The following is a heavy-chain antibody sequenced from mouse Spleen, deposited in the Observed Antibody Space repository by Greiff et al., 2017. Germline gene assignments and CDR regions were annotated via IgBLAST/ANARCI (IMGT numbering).Heavy chain of an antibody. D-gene: IGHD4-1*01. V-gene: IGHV1-52*01. Sequence: VQLQQPGAELVRPGSSVKLSCKASGYTFTSYWMHWVKQRPIQGLEWIGNIDPSDSETHYNQKFKDKATLTVDKSSSTAYMQLSSLTSEDSAVYYCARFRDWDVDYWGQGTTLTVSS. CDR2: IDPSDSET. CDR3: ARFRDWDVDY. CDR1: GYTFTSYW. J-gene: IGHJ2*01.